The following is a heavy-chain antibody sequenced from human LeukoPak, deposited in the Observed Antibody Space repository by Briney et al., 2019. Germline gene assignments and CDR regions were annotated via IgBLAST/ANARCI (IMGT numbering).Heavy chain of an antibody. CDR3: ATHEGTPSTFGPAVLRKFDY. D-gene: IGHD3-16*01. J-gene: IGHJ4*02. Sequence: SETLSLTCTVSGGSISSYYWSWIRQPPGKGLEWIGYIYYSGSTNYNPSLKSRVTISVDTSKNQFSLKLSSVTAADTAVYYCATHEGTPSTFGPAVLRKFDYWGQGTLVTVSS. CDR1: GGSISSYY. CDR2: IYYSGST. V-gene: IGHV4-59*01.